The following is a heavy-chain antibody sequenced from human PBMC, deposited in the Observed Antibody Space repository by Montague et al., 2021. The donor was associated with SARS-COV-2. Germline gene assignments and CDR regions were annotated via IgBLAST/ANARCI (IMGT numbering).Heavy chain of an antibody. V-gene: IGHV4-38-2*02. CDR2: IYHSGST. CDR3: AVNSNYYYYGMDV. CDR1: GYSISSGYY. D-gene: IGHD4-11*01. J-gene: IGHJ6*02. Sequence: SETLSLTCTVSGYSISSGYYWGWIRQPPWKGLEWIGSIYHSGSTYYNPSLKSRVTISVHTSKNQVSLKLGSVTAADTAVYYCAVNSNYYYYGMDVWGQGTTVTVSS.